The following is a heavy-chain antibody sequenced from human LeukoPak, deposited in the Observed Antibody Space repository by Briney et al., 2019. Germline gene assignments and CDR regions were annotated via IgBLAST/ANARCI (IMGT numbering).Heavy chain of an antibody. J-gene: IGHJ4*02. CDR3: ARFGTRGAMA. Sequence: SETLSLTCAVYGGSFSGYYWSWIRQPPGKGLEWIGEINHSGSTNYNPSLKSRVTISVDTSKNQFSLKLSSVTAADTAVYYCARFGTRGAMAWGQGTLVTVSS. V-gene: IGHV4-34*01. D-gene: IGHD3-10*01. CDR2: INHSGST. CDR1: GGSFSGYY.